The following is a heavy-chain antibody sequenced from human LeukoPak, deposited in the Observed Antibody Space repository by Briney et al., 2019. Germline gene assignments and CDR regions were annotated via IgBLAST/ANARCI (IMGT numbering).Heavy chain of an antibody. Sequence: PSETLPLTCAVYGGSFSGYYWTLISQTPGKGLEWIGEISHTGLTGSNPSLKSRVTIFVDSSKKQFSLRMTSVTAADTGVYYCARVPDITARPCDTWGPGTLVTVSS. CDR3: ARVPDITARPCDT. CDR1: GGSFSGYY. D-gene: IGHD1-1*01. CDR2: ISHTGLT. V-gene: IGHV4-34*01. J-gene: IGHJ5*02.